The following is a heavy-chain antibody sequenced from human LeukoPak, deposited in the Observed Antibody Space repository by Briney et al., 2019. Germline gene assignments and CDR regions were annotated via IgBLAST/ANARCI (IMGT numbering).Heavy chain of an antibody. CDR2: IWADGSNT. CDR3: ARGGGPEAGIGAY. J-gene: IGHJ4*02. D-gene: IGHD6-19*01. V-gene: IGHV3-33*01. Sequence: GGSLRLSCAASGFTFRYYGMHWVRQAPGKGLEWEAVIWADGSNTYYADSVKGRFTISGDNSKNTLYLQMNSLRAEDTAVYYCARGGGPEAGIGAYWGQGTLVTVSS. CDR1: GFTFRYYG.